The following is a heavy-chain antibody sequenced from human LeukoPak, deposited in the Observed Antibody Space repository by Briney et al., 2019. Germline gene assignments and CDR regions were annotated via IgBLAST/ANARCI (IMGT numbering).Heavy chain of an antibody. J-gene: IGHJ6*03. CDR1: GYTFTSYY. Sequence: ASVKVSCKASGYTFTSYYMHCVRQAPGQGLEWMGIINPSGGSTRYAQKFQGRVTMTRDMSTSTAYMELRSLRSDDTAVYYCARGPLYYYYYMDVWGKGTTVTVSS. CDR3: ARGPLYYYYYMDV. CDR2: INPSGGST. V-gene: IGHV1-46*01.